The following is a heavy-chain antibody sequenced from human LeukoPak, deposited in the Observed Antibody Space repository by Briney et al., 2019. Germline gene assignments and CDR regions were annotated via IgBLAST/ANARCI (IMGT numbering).Heavy chain of an antibody. CDR1: GFTFGDYA. CDR2: IRSKVYGGTP. V-gene: IGHV3-49*04. J-gene: IGHJ4*02. Sequence: GGSLRLSCTASGFTFGDYAITWVRQAPGNGLEWVGFIRSKVYGGTPEYAASVKGRFTISRDDSQGIAYLQMNSLKTEDTAVYYCTRDQTPYYWGQGTLVTVSS. CDR3: TRDQTPYY.